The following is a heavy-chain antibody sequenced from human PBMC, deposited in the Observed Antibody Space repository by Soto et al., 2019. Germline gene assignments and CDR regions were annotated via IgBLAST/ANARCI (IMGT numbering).Heavy chain of an antibody. D-gene: IGHD2-15*01. V-gene: IGHV4-38-2*01. CDR2: VHHSGST. CDR1: GYSISSGYH. CDR3: ARQDRVVVEGRWLHP. Sequence: PSETLSLTCAVSGYSISSGYHWGWIRQPPGKGLEWLGSVHHSGSTYYNPSLKSRLTISVDKSKNQFSLNLTSVTAADTAVYYCARQDRVVVEGRWLHPWGQGTLVTVSS. J-gene: IGHJ5*02.